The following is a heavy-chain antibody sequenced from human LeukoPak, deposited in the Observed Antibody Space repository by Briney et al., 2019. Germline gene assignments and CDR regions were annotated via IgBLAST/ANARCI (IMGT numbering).Heavy chain of an antibody. D-gene: IGHD3-22*01. CDR1: GGSFSGYY. V-gene: IGHV4-34*01. CDR3: AITDTSDYDIDDFDH. Sequence: NPSETLSLTCAVYGGSFSGYYWSWIRQPPGKGLEWIGEINHSGSTNYNPSLKSRVSISADTSKNQLSLKLTSVTAADTAVYYCAITDTSDYDIDDFDHWGQGTLVTVSS. J-gene: IGHJ4*02. CDR2: INHSGST.